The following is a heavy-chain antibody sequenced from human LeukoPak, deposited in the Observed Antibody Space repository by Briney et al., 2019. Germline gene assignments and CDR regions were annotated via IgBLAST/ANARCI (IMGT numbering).Heavy chain of an antibody. D-gene: IGHD5-12*01. CDR2: ISWNSGSI. V-gene: IGHV3-9*01. J-gene: IGHJ4*02. CDR3: AVSQEVATPNFDY. Sequence: GGSLRLSCAASGFTFDDYAMHWVRQAPGKGLEWVSGISWNSGSIGYADSVKGRFTISRDNAKNSLYLQMNSLRAEDTALYYCAVSQEVATPNFDYWGQGTLVTVSS. CDR1: GFTFDDYA.